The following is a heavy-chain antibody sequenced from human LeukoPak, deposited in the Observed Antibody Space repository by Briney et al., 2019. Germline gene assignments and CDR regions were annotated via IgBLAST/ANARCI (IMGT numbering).Heavy chain of an antibody. CDR1: GFTFSSYS. CDR2: ISSSSSYI. D-gene: IGHD4-17*01. J-gene: IGHJ3*02. Sequence: GGSLRLSCAAFGFTFSSYSMNWVRQAPGKGLEWVSSISSSSSYIYYADSVKGRFTISRDNAKNSLYLQMNSLRAEDTAVYYCARDRGYGDNDAFDIWGQGTMVTVSS. V-gene: IGHV3-21*01. CDR3: ARDRGYGDNDAFDI.